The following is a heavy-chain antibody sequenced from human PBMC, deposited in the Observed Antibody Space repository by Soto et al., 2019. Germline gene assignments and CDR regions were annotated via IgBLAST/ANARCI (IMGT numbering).Heavy chain of an antibody. V-gene: IGHV4-59*01. J-gene: IGHJ5*02. CDR2: IYYSGST. CDR3: ASYVMRGYDILTGYSQGWFDP. D-gene: IGHD3-9*01. CDR1: GGSISSYY. Sequence: QVQLQESGPGLVKPSETLSLTCTVSGGSISSYYWSWIRQPPGKGLEWIGYIYYSGSTNYNPSLKSRVTISVDTSKNQFSLKLSSVTAADTAVYYCASYVMRGYDILTGYSQGWFDPWGQGTLVTVSS.